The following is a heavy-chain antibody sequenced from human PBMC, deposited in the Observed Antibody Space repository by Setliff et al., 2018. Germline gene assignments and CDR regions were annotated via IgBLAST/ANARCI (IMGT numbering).Heavy chain of an antibody. CDR3: ARDDGYNNRWYYY. J-gene: IGHJ4*02. CDR1: GGSISSSSYY. D-gene: IGHD6-13*01. V-gene: IGHV4-31*03. CDR2: IYYSGST. Sequence: PSETLSLTCTVSGGSISSSSYYWGWIRQPPGKGLEWIGYIYYSGSTYYNPSLKSRVTISVDTSKNQFSLKLSSVTAEDTAVYYCARDDGYNNRWYYYWGQGTLVTVSS.